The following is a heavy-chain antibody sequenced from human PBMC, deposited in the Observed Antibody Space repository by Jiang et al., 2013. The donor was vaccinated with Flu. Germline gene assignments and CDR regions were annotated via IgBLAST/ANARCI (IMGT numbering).Heavy chain of an antibody. CDR1: GGSFNGDTYY. Sequence: SGGSFNGDTYYWGLDPPAPTGRGLEWIGSLSPSGIAYYNPTLQSRVTISVDTSKNQFSLRLTSVIAADTAVYYCARDRDIVSRGGFDNVGQGTLVTVSS. V-gene: IGHV4-39*07. CDR2: LSPSGIA. CDR3: ARDRDIVSRGGFDN. J-gene: IGHJ4*02. D-gene: IGHD5/OR15-5a*01.